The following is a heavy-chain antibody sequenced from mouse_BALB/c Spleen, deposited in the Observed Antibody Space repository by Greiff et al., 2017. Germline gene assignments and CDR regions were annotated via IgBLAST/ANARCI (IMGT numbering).Heavy chain of an antibody. V-gene: IGHV1-15*01. CDR2: IDPETGGT. J-gene: IGHJ4*01. Sequence: QVQLQQSGAELVRPGASVTLSCKASGYTFTDYEMHWVKQTPVHGLEWIGAIDPETGGTAYNQKFKGKATLTADKSSSTAYMELRSLTSEDSAVYYCTYYRYPFYYAMDYWGQGTSVTVSS. CDR1: GYTFTDYE. CDR3: TYYRYPFYYAMDY. D-gene: IGHD2-14*01.